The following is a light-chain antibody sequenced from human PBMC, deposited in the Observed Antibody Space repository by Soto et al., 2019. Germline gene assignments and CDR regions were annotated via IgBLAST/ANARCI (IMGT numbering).Light chain of an antibody. CDR3: QHYNYWLGT. Sequence: EIVLPQYPGTLSLSPGERATLSCRASQSVSNNYLAWYQQKPRQAPRLRIYGSSNRATGIPDRFRGSGAGTDFTLTISRLEPEYVAVYYCQHYNYWLGTFGGGTKVDIK. CDR1: QSVSNNY. CDR2: GSS. V-gene: IGKV3-20*01. J-gene: IGKJ4*01.